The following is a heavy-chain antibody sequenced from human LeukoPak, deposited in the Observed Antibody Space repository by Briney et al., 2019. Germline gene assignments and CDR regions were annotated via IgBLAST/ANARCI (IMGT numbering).Heavy chain of an antibody. Sequence: GGSLRLSCAASGFTFDDYAMHWVRQAPGKGLEWVSGISWNSGSIGYADSVKGRFTTSRDNAKNSLYLQMNSLRAEDTALYYCAKDIAAAGRSGMDVWGQGTTVTVSS. D-gene: IGHD6-13*01. CDR1: GFTFDDYA. CDR3: AKDIAAAGRSGMDV. CDR2: ISWNSGSI. V-gene: IGHV3-9*01. J-gene: IGHJ6*02.